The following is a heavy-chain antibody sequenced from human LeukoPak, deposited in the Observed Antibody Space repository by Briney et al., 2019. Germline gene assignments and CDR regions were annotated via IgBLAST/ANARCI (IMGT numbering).Heavy chain of an antibody. J-gene: IGHJ4*02. CDR1: GFTFSSYG. Sequence: GSLRLSCAASGFTFSSYGMHWVRQAPGKGLEWVAVISYDGSNKYYADSVKGRFTISRDNSKNTLYLQMNSLRAEDTAVYYCAKVYHDFWSGYHPWVFDYWGQGTLVTVSS. CDR3: AKVYHDFWSGYHPWVFDY. D-gene: IGHD3-3*01. CDR2: ISYDGSNK. V-gene: IGHV3-30*18.